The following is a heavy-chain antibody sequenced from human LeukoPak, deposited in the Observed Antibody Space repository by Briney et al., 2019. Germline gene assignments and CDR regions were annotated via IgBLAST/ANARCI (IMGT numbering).Heavy chain of an antibody. CDR1: GGSISSGSYY. J-gene: IGHJ4*02. CDR2: IYTSGST. Sequence: SQTLSLTCTVSGGSISSGSYYWSWIRQPAGKGLEWIGRIYTSGSTNYIPSLKSRVTISVDTSKNQFSLKLSSVTAADTAVYYCARVGYSYGRMGFDYWGQGTLVTVSS. V-gene: IGHV4-61*02. D-gene: IGHD5-18*01. CDR3: ARVGYSYGRMGFDY.